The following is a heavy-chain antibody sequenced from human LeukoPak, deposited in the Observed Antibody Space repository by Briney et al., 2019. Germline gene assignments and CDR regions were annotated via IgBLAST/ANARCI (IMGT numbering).Heavy chain of an antibody. CDR3: AKDYRGSGEVGETGPLDY. CDR1: GLTFSNYA. J-gene: IGHJ4*02. Sequence: GGSLRLSCTASGLTFSNYAMSCVRQAPAKGLEWVAGIDQSGGYIHYADSVKGRFTISRDNSKNTLHLQMSSLRAEDTAVYYCAKDYRGSGEVGETGPLDYWGQGTLVTVSS. D-gene: IGHD1-14*01. CDR2: IDQSGGYI. V-gene: IGHV3-23*01.